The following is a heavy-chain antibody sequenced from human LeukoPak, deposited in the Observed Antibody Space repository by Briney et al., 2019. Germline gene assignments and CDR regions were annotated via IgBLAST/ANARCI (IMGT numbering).Heavy chain of an antibody. CDR2: IYHSGST. D-gene: IGHD2-21*01. CDR3: ARGVEIHHPHNWFDP. CDR1: GYSISSGYY. J-gene: IGHJ5*02. Sequence: SETLSLTCTVSGYSISSGYYWGWIRQPPGKGLEWIGSIYHSGSTYYNPSLKSRVTISVDRSKNQFSLKLSSVTAADTAVYYCARGVEIHHPHNWFDPWGQGTLVTVSS. V-gene: IGHV4-38-2*02.